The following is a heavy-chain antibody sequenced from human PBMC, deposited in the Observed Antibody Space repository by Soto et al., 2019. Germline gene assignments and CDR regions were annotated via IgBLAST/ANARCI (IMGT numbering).Heavy chain of an antibody. D-gene: IGHD2-21*02. CDR3: VRDRRLRGHPFDI. CDR2: ISFDGTAT. Sequence: DVQLVESGGGLVQPGGSLRLSCAASGFSFSSSWMHWVRQAPGKGLVWVSRISFDGTATTSADAMKGRFIISRDNAKNTLFLQMHNLRADDTAMYYCVRDRRLRGHPFDIWGQGTFVSVSS. CDR1: GFSFSSSW. J-gene: IGHJ3*02. V-gene: IGHV3-74*03.